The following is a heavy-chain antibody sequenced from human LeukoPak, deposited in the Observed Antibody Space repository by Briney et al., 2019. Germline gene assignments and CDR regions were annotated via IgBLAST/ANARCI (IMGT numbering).Heavy chain of an antibody. V-gene: IGHV3-11*01. CDR2: ISSSGSTI. D-gene: IGHD5-18*01. Sequence: GGSLRLSCAASGFTFSDYYMSWIRQAPGKGLEWVSYISSSGSTIYYADSVKGRLTISRDNAKNSLYLQMNSLRAEDTAVYYCARAKRRGDTAMVTYYYYGMDVWGQGTTVTVSS. CDR3: ARAKRRGDTAMVTYYYYGMDV. CDR1: GFTFSDYY. J-gene: IGHJ6*02.